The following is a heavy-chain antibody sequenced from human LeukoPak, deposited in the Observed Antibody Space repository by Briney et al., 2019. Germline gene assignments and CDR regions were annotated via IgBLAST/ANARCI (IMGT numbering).Heavy chain of an antibody. CDR3: ARPYYYDSRIDP. CDR2: MYYSGST. D-gene: IGHD3-22*01. J-gene: IGHJ5*02. CDR1: GGSISSGDYY. V-gene: IGHV4-30-4*01. Sequence: SETLSLTCTVSGGSISSGDYYWSWIRQPPGKGLEWIAYMYYSGSTYYNPSLKSRVTMSADTSKNQLSLKLSSVTAADTAAYYCARPYYYDSRIDPWGQGILVTVSS.